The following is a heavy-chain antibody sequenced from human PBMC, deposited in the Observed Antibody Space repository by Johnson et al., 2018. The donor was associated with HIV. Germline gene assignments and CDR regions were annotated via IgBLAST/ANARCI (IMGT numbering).Heavy chain of an antibody. Sequence: QVQLVESGGGVVQPGKSLRLSCAASGFIFSNYPMHWVRQAPGKGLEWVAVISKDGANNYHADSVKGRFTISRDNSKNTLYLQMNSLRAEDTAVYYCARPRTGSDAFDIWGQGTMVTVSS. CDR3: ARPRTGSDAFDI. D-gene: IGHD7-27*01. CDR1: GFIFSNYP. CDR2: ISKDGANN. J-gene: IGHJ3*02. V-gene: IGHV3-30*04.